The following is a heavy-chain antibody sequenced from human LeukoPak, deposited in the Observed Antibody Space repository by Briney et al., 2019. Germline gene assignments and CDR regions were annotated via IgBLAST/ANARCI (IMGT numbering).Heavy chain of an antibody. CDR2: IYTSGST. D-gene: IGHD3-10*01. CDR1: GGSISSGSYY. CDR3: ARTTMVRGTYYMDV. Sequence: PSETLSLTCTVSGGSISSGSYYWSWIRQPAGKGLEWIGRIYTSGSTNYNPSLKSRVTISVDTSKNQFSLKLSSVTAADTAVYYCARTTMVRGTYYMDVWGKGTTVTISS. J-gene: IGHJ6*03. V-gene: IGHV4-61*02.